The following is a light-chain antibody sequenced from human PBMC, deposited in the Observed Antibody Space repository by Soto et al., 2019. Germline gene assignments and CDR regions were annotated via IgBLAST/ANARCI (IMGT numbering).Light chain of an antibody. J-gene: IGKJ1*01. CDR1: QSISRY. CDR2: GAS. V-gene: IGKV3-20*01. Sequence: IVLTQSPGTLSLSPGERTTLSCRASQSISRYLAWYQQKPGQGPRLLIYGASSRATGTPDRFSGSGSGTDFTLTISRLEPEDFAVYYCQQSGSSSWTFGQGTKVDIK. CDR3: QQSGSSSWT.